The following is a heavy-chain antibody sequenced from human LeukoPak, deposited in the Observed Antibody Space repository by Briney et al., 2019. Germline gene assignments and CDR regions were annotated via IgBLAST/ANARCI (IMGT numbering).Heavy chain of an antibody. CDR1: GFIFDEYA. Sequence: GGSLRLSCAASGFIFDEYAMHWVRQAPGKGLEWVSGISWNSGNIGYADSVKGRFTISRDNAKNSLYPQMNSLRAEDTALYYCAKDLRYESSGYYNHWGQGTLVTVSS. V-gene: IGHV3-9*01. CDR2: ISWNSGNI. J-gene: IGHJ5*02. CDR3: AKDLRYESSGYYNH. D-gene: IGHD3-22*01.